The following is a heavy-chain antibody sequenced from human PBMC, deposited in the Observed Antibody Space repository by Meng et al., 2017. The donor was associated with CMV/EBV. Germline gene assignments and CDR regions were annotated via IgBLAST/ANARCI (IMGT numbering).Heavy chain of an antibody. CDR2: IYTSGST. J-gene: IGHJ4*02. Sequence: LQGAGQGLVMPSEPRSLTCIVSGGSSSSYYWSWIRQPAGKGLEWIGSIYTSGSTNYNPSLKSRVTMSVDTSKNQFSLKLSSVTAADTAVYYCARGPEVDYGDYVGLDYWGQGTLVTVAS. CDR1: GGSSSSYY. CDR3: ARGPEVDYGDYVGLDY. D-gene: IGHD4-17*01. V-gene: IGHV4-4*07.